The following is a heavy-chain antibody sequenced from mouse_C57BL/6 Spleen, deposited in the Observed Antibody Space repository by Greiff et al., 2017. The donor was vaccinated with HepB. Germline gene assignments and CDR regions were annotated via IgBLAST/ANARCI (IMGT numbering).Heavy chain of an antibody. D-gene: IGHD1-1*02. CDR2: ISDGGSYT. CDR1: GFTFSSYA. CDR3: ARGLSYCDV. Sequence: EVQRVESGGGLVKPGGSLKLSCAASGFTFSSYAMSWVRQTPEKRLEWVATISDGGSYTYYPDNVKGRFTISRDNAKNNLYLQMSHLKSEDTAMYYCARGLSYCDVWGTGTTVTVSS. J-gene: IGHJ1*03. V-gene: IGHV5-4*01.